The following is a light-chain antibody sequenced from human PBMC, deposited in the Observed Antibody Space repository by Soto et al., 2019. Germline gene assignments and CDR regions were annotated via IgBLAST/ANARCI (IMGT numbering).Light chain of an antibody. V-gene: IGKV3-20*01. Sequence: EIVLSQSPGTLSLSPGERATLSCRASQSFRNGNFLAWYQQKAGQAPRLLIYGASSRATGIPDRFSGSGSGTDFTLTISRLEPEDFAVYYCQQYGYSPLTFGGGTKVDI. CDR3: QQYGYSPLT. CDR2: GAS. J-gene: IGKJ4*01. CDR1: QSFRNGNF.